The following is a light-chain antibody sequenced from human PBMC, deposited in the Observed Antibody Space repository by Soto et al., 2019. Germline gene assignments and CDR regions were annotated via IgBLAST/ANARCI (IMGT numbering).Light chain of an antibody. J-gene: IGKJ1*01. CDR2: AAS. CDR3: QQTYSTPGT. CDR1: QTIKTY. V-gene: IGKV1-39*01. Sequence: DIQMTQSPSPLSASVGDSVTITCRASQTIKTYLNWYRHKPGEAPKLLIYAASRLQTGVPSRFSGRGSGTFFTLSISSLQPEDFATYYCQQTYSTPGTFGQGTKVEV.